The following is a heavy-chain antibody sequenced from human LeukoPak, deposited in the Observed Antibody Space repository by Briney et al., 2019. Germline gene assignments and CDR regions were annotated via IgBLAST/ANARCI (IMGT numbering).Heavy chain of an antibody. V-gene: IGHV4-34*01. D-gene: IGHD6-13*01. CDR2: INHSGST. CDR1: GGSFSGYY. Sequence: SGTLSLTCAVYGGSFSGYYWSWIRQPPGKGLEWIGEINHSGSTNYNPSLKSRVTISVDTSKNQFSLKLSSVTAADTAVYYCARGPYSSSWYDWFDPWGQGTLVTVSS. J-gene: IGHJ5*02. CDR3: ARGPYSSSWYDWFDP.